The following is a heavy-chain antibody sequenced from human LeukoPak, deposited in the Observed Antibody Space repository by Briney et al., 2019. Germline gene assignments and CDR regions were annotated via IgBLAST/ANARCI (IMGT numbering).Heavy chain of an antibody. V-gene: IGHV1-69*13. J-gene: IGHJ3*02. CDR2: IIPIFGTA. D-gene: IGHD3-10*01. CDR3: AQGGVWFGELADAFDI. CDR1: GGTFSSYA. Sequence: SVKVSCKASGGTFSSYAISWVRQAPGQGLEWMGGIIPIFGTANYAQKFQGRVTITADESTSTAYMELSSLRSEDTAVYYCAQGGVWFGELADAFDIWGQGTMVTVSS.